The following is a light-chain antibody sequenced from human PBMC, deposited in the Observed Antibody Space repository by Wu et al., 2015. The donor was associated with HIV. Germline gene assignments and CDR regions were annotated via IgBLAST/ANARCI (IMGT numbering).Light chain of an antibody. Sequence: IQLTQSPSSLPASLGDRVTITCRASQDIVTYVAWYQQTPGTAPRVLIYDASTLQVGVSSRFSGSGSGTEFTLSINGLQREDFAIYYCQQLNSFPLTFGQGTRLEI. CDR3: QQLNSFPLT. CDR2: DAS. J-gene: IGKJ5*01. V-gene: IGKV1-9*01. CDR1: QDIVTY.